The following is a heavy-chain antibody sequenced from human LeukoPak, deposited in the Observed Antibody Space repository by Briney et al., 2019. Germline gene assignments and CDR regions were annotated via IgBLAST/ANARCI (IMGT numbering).Heavy chain of an antibody. Sequence: GGSLRLSCAASGFTFSSYSMNWVRQAPGKGLEWVSSISSSSSYIYYADSVKGRFTISRDNSKNTLYLQMNSLRAEDTAIYYCAKERSGGWPFDYWGQGTLVTVSS. CDR3: AKERSGGWPFDY. J-gene: IGHJ4*02. CDR1: GFTFSSYS. V-gene: IGHV3-21*04. D-gene: IGHD6-19*01. CDR2: ISSSSSYI.